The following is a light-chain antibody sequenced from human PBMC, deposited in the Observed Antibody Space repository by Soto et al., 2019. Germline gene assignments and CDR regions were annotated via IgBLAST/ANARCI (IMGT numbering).Light chain of an antibody. CDR3: GTWDSSLSAYV. Sequence: QSVLTQPPSVSAAPGQKVTISCSGSSSNVGNNYVSWYQHLPGTAPKLLIYENNKRPSGIPDRFSGSKSGTSATLGITGLQTGDEADFYCGTWDSSLSAYVFGTGTKVNVL. J-gene: IGLJ1*01. CDR1: SSNVGNNY. V-gene: IGLV1-51*02. CDR2: ENN.